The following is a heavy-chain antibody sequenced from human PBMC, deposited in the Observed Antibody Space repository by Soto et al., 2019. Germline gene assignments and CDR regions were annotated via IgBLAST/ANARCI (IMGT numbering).Heavy chain of an antibody. CDR1: GGSISSYY. V-gene: IGHV4-4*07. CDR3: ARDFTRYYDSSGPRVDAFDI. J-gene: IGHJ3*02. Sequence: QVQLQESGPGLVKPSETLSLTCTVSGGSISSYYWSWIRQPAGKGLEWIGRIYTSGSTNYNPSLKSRVTMSVDTSKNQFSLKLSSVTAADTAVYYCARDFTRYYDSSGPRVDAFDIWGQGTMVTVSS. D-gene: IGHD3-22*01. CDR2: IYTSGST.